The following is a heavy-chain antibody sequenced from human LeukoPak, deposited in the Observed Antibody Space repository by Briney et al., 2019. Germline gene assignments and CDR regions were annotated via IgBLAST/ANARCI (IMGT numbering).Heavy chain of an antibody. Sequence: SETLSLTCTVSGGSISSSTYYWGWIRQPPGKGLEWIGTINYSGSTFYNPSLKSRVTISVDTSKNQFSLMLNSVTAADTALYFCARARLSIVRGITNFDYWGQGTLVTVSP. J-gene: IGHJ4*02. CDR3: ARARLSIVRGITNFDY. CDR2: INYSGST. D-gene: IGHD3-10*01. CDR1: GGSISSSTYY. V-gene: IGHV4-39*01.